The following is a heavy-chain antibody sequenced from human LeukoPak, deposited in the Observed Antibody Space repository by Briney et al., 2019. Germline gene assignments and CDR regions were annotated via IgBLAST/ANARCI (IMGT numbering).Heavy chain of an antibody. D-gene: IGHD6-13*01. CDR1: GGSFSGYY. V-gene: IGHV4-34*01. Sequence: SETLSLTCAVYGGSFSGYYWSWIRQPPGKGLEWIGEINHSGSTNYNPSHKSRVTISVDTSKNQFSLKLSSVTAADTAVYYCARVGSSSWYRRWFDPWGQGTLVTVSS. J-gene: IGHJ5*02. CDR3: ARVGSSSWYRRWFDP. CDR2: INHSGST.